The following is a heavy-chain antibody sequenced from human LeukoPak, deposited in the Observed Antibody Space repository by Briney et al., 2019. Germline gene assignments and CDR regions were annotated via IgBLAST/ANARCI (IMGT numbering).Heavy chain of an antibody. CDR3: ARAPDDDYDDYFDY. D-gene: IGHD4-17*01. CDR2: IKQDGSEK. CDR1: GFTFSSYW. Sequence: GGSLRLSCAASGFTFSSYWMSWVRQAPGKGREWVANIKQDGSEKYYVDSVKGRFTISRDNAKNSLYLQMNSLRAEDTAVYYCARAPDDDYDDYFDYWGQGTLVTVSS. J-gene: IGHJ4*02. V-gene: IGHV3-7*01.